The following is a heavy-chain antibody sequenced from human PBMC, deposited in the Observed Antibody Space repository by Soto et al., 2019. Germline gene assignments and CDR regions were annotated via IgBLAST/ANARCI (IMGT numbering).Heavy chain of an antibody. CDR1: GYTFTDYD. D-gene: IGHD1-20*01. CDR2: MTPKSGYT. CDR3: TRNLYNTGDFDH. V-gene: IGHV1-8*02. J-gene: IGHJ4*02. Sequence: QVQLMQSGAEVRKPGASVKVSCKASGYTFTDYDINWVRQATGQGLEWLGWMTPKSGYTGYAQKFQSRVTLTRDTSRGTAYMELSSLTSEDTAVYYCTRNLYNTGDFDHWGQGTQVTVSS.